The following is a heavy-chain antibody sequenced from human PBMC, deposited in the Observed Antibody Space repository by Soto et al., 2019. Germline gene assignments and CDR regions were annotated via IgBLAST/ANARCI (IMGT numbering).Heavy chain of an antibody. V-gene: IGHV4-28*01. J-gene: IGHJ3*02. CDR2: IYYSGRT. CDR1: GYSIRSSNW. CDR3: ARKNGVLDAFDI. Sequence: QVQLQESGPGLVKPSDTLSHTCAVSGYSIRSSNWWGWIRQPPGKGLEWIGYIYYSGRTYYNPSLKSRVTMSVDTSKNQFALKLSSVTAVDTAVYYCARKNGVLDAFDIWGQGTMVTVSS. D-gene: IGHD4-17*01.